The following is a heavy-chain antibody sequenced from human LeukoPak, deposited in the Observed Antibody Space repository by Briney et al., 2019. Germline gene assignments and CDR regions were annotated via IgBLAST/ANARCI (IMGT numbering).Heavy chain of an antibody. CDR1: GFTFSSYG. V-gene: IGHV3-33*01. CDR2: IWYDGSNK. D-gene: IGHD6-13*01. CDR3: ARDDIAAATDAFDI. J-gene: IGHJ3*02. Sequence: GGSLRLSCAASGFTFSSYGMHWVRQAPGKGLEWVAVIWYDGSNKYYADSVKGRFTISRDNSKNTLYLQMNSLRAEDTAVYYCARDDIAAATDAFDIWGEVTMVTVPS.